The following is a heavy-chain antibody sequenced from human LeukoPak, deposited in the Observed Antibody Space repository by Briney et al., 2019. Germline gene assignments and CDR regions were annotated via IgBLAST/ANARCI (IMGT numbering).Heavy chain of an antibody. J-gene: IGHJ6*04. CDR3: ARVPSIRYNYYGMDV. CDR1: GGSLSSYY. CDR2: IYYSGST. V-gene: IGHV4-59*01. D-gene: IGHD1-1*01. Sequence: SETLSLTCTVSGGSLSSYYWTWIRQPPGKGLEWVGYIYYSGSTNYNPSLKSRVTISVDMSKSQLSLTLTSVTAADTAVYYCARVPSIRYNYYGMDVWGKGTTVTVSS.